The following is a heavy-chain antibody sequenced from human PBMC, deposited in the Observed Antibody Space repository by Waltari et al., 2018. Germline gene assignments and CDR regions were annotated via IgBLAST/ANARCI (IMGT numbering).Heavy chain of an antibody. J-gene: IGHJ4*02. V-gene: IGHV3-23*01. CDR3: AKEHSYGYRSFDY. CDR2: ISGSGGST. D-gene: IGHD5-18*01. CDR1: GCTSSRFS. Sequence: EVQLLESGGGLVQPGGSLRLSCAASGCTSSRFSMSWVRQDPGKGLEWVSIISGSGGSTYYADSVKGRFTISRDNSKNTLYLQMNSLRAEDTAVYYCAKEHSYGYRSFDYWGQGTLVTVSS.